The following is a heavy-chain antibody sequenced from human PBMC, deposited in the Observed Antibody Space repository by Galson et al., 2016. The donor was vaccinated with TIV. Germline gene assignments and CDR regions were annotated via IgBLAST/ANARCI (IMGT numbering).Heavy chain of an antibody. CDR3: ARDYTVIVMGEGWNNHYGMDV. CDR1: GYSISSGYC. Sequence: SETLSLTCAVSGYSISSGYCWGWVRQAPGKGLEWIGSVDHLGDTYYYSPSLKSRVTIRRDVSKNYISLQMTAVTAADSAIYYCARDYTVIVMGEGWNNHYGMDVWGQGTTVTVSS. V-gene: IGHV4-38-2*02. CDR2: VDHLGDT. J-gene: IGHJ6*02. D-gene: IGHD2/OR15-2a*01.